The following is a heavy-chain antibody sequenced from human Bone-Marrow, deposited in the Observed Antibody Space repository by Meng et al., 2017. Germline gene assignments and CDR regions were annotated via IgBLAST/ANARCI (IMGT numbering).Heavy chain of an antibody. Sequence: ASVKVSCKASGYTFTSYYMHWVRQAPGQGLEWMGWISAYNGNTNYAQKLQGRVTMTTDTSTSTAYMELRSLRSDDTAVYYCARVQQSAAIFYYYYYGMDVWGQGTTVTVSS. D-gene: IGHD2-2*01. J-gene: IGHJ6*02. CDR1: GYTFTSYY. CDR3: ARVQQSAAIFYYYYYGMDV. V-gene: IGHV1-18*04. CDR2: ISAYNGNT.